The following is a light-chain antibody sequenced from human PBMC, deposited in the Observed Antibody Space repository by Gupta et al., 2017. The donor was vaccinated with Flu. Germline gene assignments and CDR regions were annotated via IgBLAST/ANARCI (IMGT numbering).Light chain of an antibody. J-gene: IGLJ1*01. Sequence: QSALTQPASVSGSPGQSITISCTGTASDVGKYNYVSWYQRQPGKAPRLIIFEINSRPAGISSRFSGSKSGDSASLTISGLQADDEGDYYCASYTIDTPEVFGTGTPVTVL. V-gene: IGLV2-14*01. CDR3: ASYTIDTPEV. CDR2: EIN. CDR1: ASDVGKYNY.